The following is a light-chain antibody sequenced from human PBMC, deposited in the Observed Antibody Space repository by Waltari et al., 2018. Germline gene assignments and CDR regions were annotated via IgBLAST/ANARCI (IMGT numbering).Light chain of an antibody. CDR1: NLGHKY. CDR3: QTWDLIAVT. CDR2: QNN. J-gene: IGLJ2*01. V-gene: IGLV3-1*01. Sequence: SYEVTQPPSLSVSPGQTASLTCSGENLGHKYTSWYQQRPGQSPLLGMHQNNVRPSGSPGRFSGSSSGNTATLTISGTLSMDEAVYYCQTWDLIAVTFGGGTQLTVL.